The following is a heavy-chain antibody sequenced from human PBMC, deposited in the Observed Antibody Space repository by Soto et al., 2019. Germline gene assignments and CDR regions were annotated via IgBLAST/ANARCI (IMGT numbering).Heavy chain of an antibody. J-gene: IGHJ4*02. CDR1: GFTFSSYE. CDR2: ISTSGSTI. V-gene: IGHV3-48*03. CDR3: ARELAAAGSFDY. D-gene: IGHD6-13*01. Sequence: VQLVESGGGLVQPGGSLRLSCAASGFTFSSYEMNWVRQAPGKGLEWVSYISTSGSTIYYADSVKGRFTISRDNAKNSLYLQMNSLRAEDTAVYYCARELAAAGSFDYWGQGTLVTVSS.